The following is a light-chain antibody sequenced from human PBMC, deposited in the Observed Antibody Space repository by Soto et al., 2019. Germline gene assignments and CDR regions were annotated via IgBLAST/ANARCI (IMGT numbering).Light chain of an antibody. CDR3: QQYNSS. J-gene: IGKJ1*01. V-gene: IGKV1-5*03. Sequence: DIQMTQSPSTLSASVGDRVTITCRASQSISSWLAWYQQKPGKAPKLLIYKASSLESGVPSRFSGSGSGTEFTLTISSLQPDDSATYYCQQYNSSFGQGTKVEIK. CDR2: KAS. CDR1: QSISSW.